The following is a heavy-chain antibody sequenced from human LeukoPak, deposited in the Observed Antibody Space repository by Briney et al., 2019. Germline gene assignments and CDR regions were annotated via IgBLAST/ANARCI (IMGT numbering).Heavy chain of an antibody. CDR1: GYTFTGHS. Sequence: GASVKVSCKASGYTFTGHSMYWVRQAPGQGLEWMGWIKPNSGGTNYAQKFQGRVTMTRDTSISTAYMELSRLRSDDTAVYYCARGPHGSIYDILTGFDYWGQGTLVTVSS. V-gene: IGHV1-2*02. CDR3: ARGPHGSIYDILTGFDY. J-gene: IGHJ4*02. D-gene: IGHD3-9*01. CDR2: IKPNSGGT.